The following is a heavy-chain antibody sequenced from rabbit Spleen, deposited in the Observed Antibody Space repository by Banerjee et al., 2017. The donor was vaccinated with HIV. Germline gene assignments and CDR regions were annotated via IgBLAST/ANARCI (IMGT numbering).Heavy chain of an antibody. D-gene: IGHD6-1*01. V-gene: IGHV1S45*01. CDR2: IYTNNGGT. Sequence: QEQLEESGGGLVQPEGSLTLTCTASGFSFSFNYYMCWVRQAPGKGPEWIACIYTNNGGTWYASWAKGRFTISKTSSTTVTLQMTSLTGADTATYFCARTNGDYGSYAYAFNLWGPGTLVTVS. CDR1: GFSFSFNYY. J-gene: IGHJ4*01. CDR3: ARTNGDYGSYAYAFNL.